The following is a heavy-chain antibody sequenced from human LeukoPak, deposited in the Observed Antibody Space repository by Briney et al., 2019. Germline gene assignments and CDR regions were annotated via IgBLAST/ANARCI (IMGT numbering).Heavy chain of an antibody. CDR1: GFTFSSYA. CDR3: AKHSYDSSGYYSIDY. J-gene: IGHJ4*02. Sequence: QSGGSLRLSCAASGFTFSSYAMNWVRQAPGKGLEWVSAIIVSVHSTYYADSVKGRFTISRDNSKNTLYLQMNSLRAEDTAVYYCAKHSYDSSGYYSIDYWGQGTLVTVFS. CDR2: IIVSVHST. V-gene: IGHV3-23*01. D-gene: IGHD3-22*01.